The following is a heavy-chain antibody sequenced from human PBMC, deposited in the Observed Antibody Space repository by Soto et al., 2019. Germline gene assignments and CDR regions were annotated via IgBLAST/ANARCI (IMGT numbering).Heavy chain of an antibody. CDR2: IDPSDSYT. V-gene: IGHV5-10-1*01. CDR3: ARHDISLKQCLVPIDS. CDR1: GYSFTSYW. D-gene: IGHD6-19*01. J-gene: IGHJ4*02. Sequence: PGESLKISCKGSGYSFTSYWISWVRQMPGKGLEWMGRIDPSDSYTNHSPSFQGHVTISADKSISTAYLHWSSLKASDTAMYYCARHDISLKQCLVPIDSWGQGTLVTVSS.